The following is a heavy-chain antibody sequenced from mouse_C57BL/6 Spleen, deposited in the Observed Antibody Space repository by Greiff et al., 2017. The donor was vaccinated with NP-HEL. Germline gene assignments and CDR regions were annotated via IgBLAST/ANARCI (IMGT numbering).Heavy chain of an antibody. V-gene: IGHV6-6*01. Sequence: EVKLMESGGGLVQPGGSMKLSCAASGFTFSDAWMDWVRQSPEKGLEWVAEIRNKANNHATYYAESVKGRFTISRDDSKSSVYLQMNSLRAEDTGIYYCTRRGQLRLHSLDYWGQGTTLTVSS. J-gene: IGHJ2*01. CDR1: GFTFSDAW. CDR3: TRRGQLRLHSLDY. D-gene: IGHD3-2*02. CDR2: IRNKANNHAT.